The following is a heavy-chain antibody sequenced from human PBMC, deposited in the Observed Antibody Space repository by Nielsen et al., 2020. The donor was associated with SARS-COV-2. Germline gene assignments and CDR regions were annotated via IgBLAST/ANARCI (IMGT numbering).Heavy chain of an antibody. CDR3: ATLPRGVILQLDAFDI. D-gene: IGHD3-10*01. CDR2: ISYDGSNK. V-gene: IGHV3-30*04. Sequence: LSLTCAASGFTFSSYAMHWVRQAPGKGLEWVAVISYDGSNKYYADSVKGRFTISRVNSKNTLYLQMNSLRAEDTAVYYCATLPRGVILQLDAFDIWGQGTMVTVSS. CDR1: GFTFSSYA. J-gene: IGHJ3*02.